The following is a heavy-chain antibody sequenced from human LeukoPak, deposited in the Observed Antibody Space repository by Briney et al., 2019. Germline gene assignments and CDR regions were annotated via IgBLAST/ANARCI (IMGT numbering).Heavy chain of an antibody. Sequence: GGSLRLSRAASGFTFSSYGMHWVRQAPGKGLELVAFIRYDGSNKYYADSVKGRFTISRDNSKNTLYLQMNSLRAEDTAVYYCAKGGRVSGWYVYWGQGTLVTVSS. D-gene: IGHD6-19*01. J-gene: IGHJ4*02. V-gene: IGHV3-30*02. CDR1: GFTFSSYG. CDR2: IRYDGSNK. CDR3: AKGGRVSGWYVY.